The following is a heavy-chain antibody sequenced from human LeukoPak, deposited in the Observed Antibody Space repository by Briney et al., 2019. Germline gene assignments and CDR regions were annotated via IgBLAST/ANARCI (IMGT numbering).Heavy chain of an antibody. CDR2: ISSGSSTI. V-gene: IGHV3-48*01. CDR1: GFTFSSYN. D-gene: IGHD3-3*01. Sequence: GGSLRLSCAASGFTFSSYNMNWVRQAPGKGLEWVAYISSGSSTISYADSVKGRFTISRDNAKNSLYLQMDSLRAEDTAVYYCARGIEEWLYLYYWGQGALVTVAS. J-gene: IGHJ4*02. CDR3: ARGIEEWLYLYY.